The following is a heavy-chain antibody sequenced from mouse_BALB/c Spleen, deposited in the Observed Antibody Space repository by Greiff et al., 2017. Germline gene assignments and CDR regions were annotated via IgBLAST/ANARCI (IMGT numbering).Heavy chain of an antibody. CDR1: GYTFTSYW. J-gene: IGHJ2*01. CDR2: INPSTGYT. V-gene: IGHV1-7*01. CDR3: ARGGNFDY. Sequence: VQLQQSGAELAKPGASVKMSCKASGYTFTSYWMHWVKQRPGQGLEWIGYINPSTGYTEYNQKFKDKATLTADKSSSTAYMQLSSLTSEDSAVYYCARGGNFDYWGQGTTLTVSS.